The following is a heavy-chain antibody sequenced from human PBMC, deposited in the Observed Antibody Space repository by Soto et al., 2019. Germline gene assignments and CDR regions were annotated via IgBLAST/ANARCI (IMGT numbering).Heavy chain of an antibody. J-gene: IGHJ4*02. V-gene: IGHV3-23*01. D-gene: IGHD6-6*01. CDR1: GFTFDTYW. Sequence: GALRLSCAASGFTFDTYWMSWVRQAPGKGLEWVSAISAGGSNTNYADSVKGRFTISSDNSKNTLYLQMNGLRADDTAVYYCAKEYSTSFDYWGQGTPVTVSS. CDR2: ISAGGSNT. CDR3: AKEYSTSFDY.